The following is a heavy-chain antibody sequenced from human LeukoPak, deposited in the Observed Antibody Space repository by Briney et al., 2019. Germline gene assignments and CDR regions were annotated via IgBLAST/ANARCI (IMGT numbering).Heavy chain of an antibody. CDR2: ISGSGGST. Sequence: PGGSLRLSCAASGFTFLSYGMSWVRQAPGKGLEWVSAISGSGGSTYYADSVKGRFTISRDNSKNTLYLQMNSLRAEDTAVYYCAKDRSSSGWYREYFQHWGQGTLVTVSS. CDR1: GFTFLSYG. J-gene: IGHJ1*01. D-gene: IGHD6-19*01. V-gene: IGHV3-23*01. CDR3: AKDRSSSGWYREYFQH.